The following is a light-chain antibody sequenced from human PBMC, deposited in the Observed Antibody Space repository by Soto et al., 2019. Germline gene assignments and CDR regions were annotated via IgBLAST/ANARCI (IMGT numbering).Light chain of an antibody. CDR1: GSNIGAGYD. CDR2: GNS. CDR3: QSYDSSLSGWV. Sequence: QSVLTQPPSVSGALGQRVTISCTGSGSNIGAGYDVHWYQQLPGTAPKLLIYGNSNRPSGVPDRFSGSKSGTSASLAITGLRAEDEADYYCQSYDSSLSGWVFGGGTKLTVL. V-gene: IGLV1-40*01. J-gene: IGLJ3*02.